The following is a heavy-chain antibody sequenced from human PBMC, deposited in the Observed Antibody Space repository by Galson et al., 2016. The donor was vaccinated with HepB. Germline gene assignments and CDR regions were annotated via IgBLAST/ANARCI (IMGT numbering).Heavy chain of an antibody. J-gene: IGHJ4*02. D-gene: IGHD5-12*01. Sequence: SLRLSCAAAGFTFNNYWMHWVRQAPGKGLVWVSRINSDGSTTSHADSVKGRFTISRDNAKSTLYLQMNSLRVDDTAIYYCTKGGSPHSDYWGQGTLVTVSS. CDR3: TKGGSPHSDY. CDR2: INSDGSTT. CDR1: GFTFNNYW. V-gene: IGHV3-74*01.